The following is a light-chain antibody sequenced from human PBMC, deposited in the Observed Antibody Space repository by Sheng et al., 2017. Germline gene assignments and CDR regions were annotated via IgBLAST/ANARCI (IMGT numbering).Light chain of an antibody. J-gene: IGLJ2*01. CDR3: CAYASQSTLI. CDR1: SSDIGSYDF. CDR2: EVN. Sequence: QSALTQPASVSGSPGQSITISCTGASSDIGSYDFVSWYQQHPGKVPKLLIFEVNKRPSGVSNRFSGSKSDNTASLTISGLQAEDEADYYCCAYASQSTLIFGGGTKVTVL. V-gene: IGLV2-23*02.